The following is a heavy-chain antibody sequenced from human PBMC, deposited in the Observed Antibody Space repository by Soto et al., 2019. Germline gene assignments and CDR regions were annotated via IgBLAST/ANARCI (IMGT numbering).Heavy chain of an antibody. CDR3: AKNAWYDNSGYYYFDY. J-gene: IGHJ4*02. CDR2: ISHDGSHK. V-gene: IGHV3-30*18. Sequence: QVQLVESGGGVAQPGRSLRLSCAASGFTFSNFGMYWVRQAPGKGLEWVAVISHDGSHKYYADSVKGRFTISRDNSKNTLYLQMNSLKPEDTAVHYCAKNAWYDNSGYYYFDYWGQGTLVTVSS. CDR1: GFTFSNFG. D-gene: IGHD3-22*01.